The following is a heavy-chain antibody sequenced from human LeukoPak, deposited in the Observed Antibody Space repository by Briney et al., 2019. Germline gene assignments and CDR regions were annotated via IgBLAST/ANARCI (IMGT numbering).Heavy chain of an antibody. D-gene: IGHD2-2*01. CDR1: GYTFSGYY. Sequence: ASVKVSCKASGYTFSGYYLHWVRQAPGQGLEWMGRINPDSGGTNYAERFQGRVTLTRDTSNSTAYMELSGLRDDDTAFYYCAKDAPPVELVVPAAKGWFDPWGQGTLVTVSS. V-gene: IGHV1-2*06. CDR3: AKDAPPVELVVPAAKGWFDP. CDR2: INPDSGGT. J-gene: IGHJ5*02.